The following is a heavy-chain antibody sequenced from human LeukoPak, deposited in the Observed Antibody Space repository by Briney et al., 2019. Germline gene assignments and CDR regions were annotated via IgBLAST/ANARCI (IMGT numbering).Heavy chain of an antibody. D-gene: IGHD4-17*01. V-gene: IGHV1-69*05. CDR2: IIPIFDTA. Sequence: SVKVSCKASGGTFSSYGISWVRQAPGQGLEWMGRIIPIFDTANYAQKFQGRLTITTDESTSTAYMELSSLGSEDTAVYYCAREGDYGDYASDCWGQGTLVTVSS. CDR1: GGTFSSYG. J-gene: IGHJ4*02. CDR3: AREGDYGDYASDC.